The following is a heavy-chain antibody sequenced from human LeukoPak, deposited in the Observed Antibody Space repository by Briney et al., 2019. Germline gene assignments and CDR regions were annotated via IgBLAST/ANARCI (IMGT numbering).Heavy chain of an antibody. Sequence: GGSLRLSCAASGFTVRTYYLSWVRQVPGKGLEWVSTIYNSGSTYYADSVKGRFTISRDNSKNTLYLQMNSLRAEDTAVYYCARSGGHVFEHWGQGTLVTVSS. V-gene: IGHV3-53*01. CDR1: GFTVRTYY. CDR3: ARSGGHVFEH. D-gene: IGHD3-10*02. J-gene: IGHJ4*02. CDR2: IYNSGST.